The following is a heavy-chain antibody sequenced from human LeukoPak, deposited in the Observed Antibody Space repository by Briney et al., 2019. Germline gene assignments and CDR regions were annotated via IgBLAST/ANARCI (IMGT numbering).Heavy chain of an antibody. CDR1: GCSISSYY. CDR3: ARSPSWGYYDSSAYYFDY. D-gene: IGHD3-22*01. V-gene: IGHV4-59*01. Sequence: RPSETLSLTCTVSGCSISSYYWSWIRQPPGKGLEWIGYIYYSGSTNYNPSLKSRVTISVDTSKNQFSLKLSSVTAADTAVYYCARSPSWGYYDSSAYYFDYWGQGTLVTVSS. CDR2: IYYSGST. J-gene: IGHJ4*02.